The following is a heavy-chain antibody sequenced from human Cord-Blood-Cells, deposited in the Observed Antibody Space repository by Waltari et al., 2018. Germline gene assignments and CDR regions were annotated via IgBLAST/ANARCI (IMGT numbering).Heavy chain of an antibody. D-gene: IGHD6-6*01. CDR3: ATELEYSSSSGRAFDI. Sequence: QVQLVQSGAEVKKPGASVTVSCKVSGYTLTELSMHWVRQAPGKGLEWMGGFDPEDGETIYAQKFQGRVTMTEDTSTDTAYMELSSLRSEDTAVYYCATELEYSSSSGRAFDIWGQGTMVTVSS. CDR2: FDPEDGET. V-gene: IGHV1-24*01. J-gene: IGHJ3*02. CDR1: GYTLTELS.